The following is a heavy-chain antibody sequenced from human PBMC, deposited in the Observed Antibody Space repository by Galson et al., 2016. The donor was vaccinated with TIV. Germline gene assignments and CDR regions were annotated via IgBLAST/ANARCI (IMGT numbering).Heavy chain of an antibody. D-gene: IGHD2-15*01. J-gene: IGHJ4*02. CDR1: GFTFSNYW. CDR3: ARDKARCSGDSCYLGSSFDY. CDR2: IKEDGSEK. V-gene: IGHV3-7*01. Sequence: SLRLSCAASGFTFSNYWMSWVRQAPGKGLEWVANIKEDGSEKYAVDSVQGRFTISRDNAKNSLYLQMNNLRVEDTAVYYCARDKARCSGDSCYLGSSFDYWGRGILVTVSS.